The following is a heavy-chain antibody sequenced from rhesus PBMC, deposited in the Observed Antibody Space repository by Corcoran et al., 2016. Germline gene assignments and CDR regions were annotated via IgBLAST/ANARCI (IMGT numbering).Heavy chain of an antibody. CDR3: ARGPPVV. CDR2: IRGSSGST. J-gene: IGHJ4*01. Sequence: QVQLQESGPGLVKPSETLSLTCAVSGGSISSSNWWSWIRQPPGKGLGWIGYIRGSSGSTYYNPSLKSRVTISKDTSKNQFSLKLSSVTAADTAVYYCARGPPVVWGQGVLVTVSS. V-gene: IGHV4S19*01. D-gene: IGHD2-33*01. CDR1: GGSISSSNW.